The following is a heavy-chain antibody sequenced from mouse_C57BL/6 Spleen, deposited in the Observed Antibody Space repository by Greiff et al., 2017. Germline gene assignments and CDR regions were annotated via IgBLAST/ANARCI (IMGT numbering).Heavy chain of an antibody. CDR3: ARGITTVVGYAMDY. Sequence: QVQLQQSGPELVKPGASVKISCKASGYAFSSSWMNWVKQRPGKGLEWIGRIYPGDGDTNYNGKFKGKATLTADKSSSTAYMQLSSLTSEDSAVYFCARGITTVVGYAMDYWGQGTSVTVSS. CDR1: GYAFSSSW. J-gene: IGHJ4*01. V-gene: IGHV1-82*01. D-gene: IGHD1-1*01. CDR2: IYPGDGDT.